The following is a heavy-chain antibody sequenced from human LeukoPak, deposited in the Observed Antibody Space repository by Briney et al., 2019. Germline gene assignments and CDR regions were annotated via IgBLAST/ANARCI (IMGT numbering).Heavy chain of an antibody. CDR1: GYTFTSYY. V-gene: IGHV1-46*01. CDR3: ARVPYSCSSYRTYYFDY. D-gene: IGHD6-13*01. J-gene: IGHJ4*02. CDR2: INPSGGST. Sequence: ASVKVSCKASGYTFTSYYMHWVRQAPGQGLEWMGIINPSGGSTSYAQKFQGRVTMTRDTSTSTVYMELSSLRSEDTAVYYCARVPYSCSSYRTYYFDYWGQGTVVTVSS.